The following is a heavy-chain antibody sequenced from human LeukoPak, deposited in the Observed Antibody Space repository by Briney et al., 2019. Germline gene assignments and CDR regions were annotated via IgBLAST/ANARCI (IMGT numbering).Heavy chain of an antibody. J-gene: IGHJ6*04. V-gene: IGHV3-21*01. CDR1: GFTFSSYA. CDR2: ISSSSSYI. D-gene: IGHD3-10*02. Sequence: GGSLRLSCAAYGFTFSSYAMNWVRQAPGKGLDWVSSISSSSSYIYYAGSVKGRFTISRDNAKNSLYLQMNSLRAEDTAVYYCAELGITMIGGVWGKGTTVTISS. CDR3: AELGITMIGGV.